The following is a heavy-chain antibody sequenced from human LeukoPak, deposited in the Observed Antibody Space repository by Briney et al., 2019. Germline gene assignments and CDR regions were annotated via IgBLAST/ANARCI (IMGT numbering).Heavy chain of an antibody. Sequence: PGGSLRLSCAASGFTFSSYAMSWVRQAPGKGLEWVSAISVSGGSTYYADSVKGRFTSSRDNSKNSPYLQMNILRAEDTAVYYCAKGGEGGYGADAFDIWGQGTMVTVSS. D-gene: IGHD3-16*01. CDR1: GFTFSSYA. CDR3: AKGGEGGYGADAFDI. V-gene: IGHV3-23*01. CDR2: ISVSGGST. J-gene: IGHJ3*02.